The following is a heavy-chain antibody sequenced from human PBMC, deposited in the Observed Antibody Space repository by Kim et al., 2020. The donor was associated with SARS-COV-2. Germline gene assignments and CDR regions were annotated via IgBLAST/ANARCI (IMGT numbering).Heavy chain of an antibody. CDR2: IYSGGST. V-gene: IGHV3-53*01. CDR1: GFTVSSNY. D-gene: IGHD2-8*01. CDR3: SREDFTNLVAFDT. Sequence: GGSLRLSCAASGFTVSSNYMSWVRQAPGKGLEWVSVIYSGGSTYYADSAKGRCTISRDNSKNTQYLQMNILRVEDTAASYCSREDFTNLVAFDTLGQGT. J-gene: IGHJ3*02.